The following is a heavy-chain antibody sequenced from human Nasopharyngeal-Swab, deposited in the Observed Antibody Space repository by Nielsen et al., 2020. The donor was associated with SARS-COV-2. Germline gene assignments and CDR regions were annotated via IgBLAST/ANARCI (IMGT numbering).Heavy chain of an antibody. CDR3: TTDFYFDY. CDR1: GFIFSASA. V-gene: IGHV3-73*01. J-gene: IGHJ4*02. Sequence: GESLKISCAASGFIFSASAIHWVRQASGKGLEWVGRIGDKDHNYATTYGASVQGRSTISRDDSKSTAFLQMDSLKTEDTALYYCTTDFYFDYWGQGTLVTVSS. CDR2: IGDKDHNYAT.